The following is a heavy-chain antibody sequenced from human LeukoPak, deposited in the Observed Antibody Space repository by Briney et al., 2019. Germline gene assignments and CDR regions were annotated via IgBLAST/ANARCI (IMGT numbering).Heavy chain of an antibody. D-gene: IGHD2-15*01. V-gene: IGHV3-74*01. CDR2: INSDGSST. CDR1: GFTFSTHW. CDR3: ARVLRYCSGGNCYSGGLGYMDV. Sequence: GGSLRLSCAASGFTFSTHWMHWVRHAPGKGRVWVSRINSDGSSTIYADSVKGRFTISRDNAKNTLYLQMNSLRAEDTAVYYCARVLRYCSGGNCYSGGLGYMDVWGKGTTVTISS. J-gene: IGHJ6*03.